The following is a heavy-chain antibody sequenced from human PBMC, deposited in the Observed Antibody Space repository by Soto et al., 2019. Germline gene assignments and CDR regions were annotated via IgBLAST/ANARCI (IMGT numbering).Heavy chain of an antibody. CDR1: GGTFSSYA. Sequence: ASVKVSCKASGGTFSSYAISWVRQAPGQGLEWMGGIIPIFGTANYAQKFQGRVTITADESTSTAYMELSSLRSEDTAVYYCARSDRAPLGGWRDHYYYYGMDVWGQGTTVTVSS. CDR3: ARSDRAPLGGWRDHYYYYGMDV. D-gene: IGHD1-26*01. J-gene: IGHJ6*02. CDR2: IIPIFGTA. V-gene: IGHV1-69*13.